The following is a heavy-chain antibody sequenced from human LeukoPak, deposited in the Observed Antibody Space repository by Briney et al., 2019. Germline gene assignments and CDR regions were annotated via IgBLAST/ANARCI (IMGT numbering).Heavy chain of an antibody. CDR1: GGSISSSNW. J-gene: IGHJ5*02. CDR2: IYHSGST. CDR3: ARDRSRNWGGWFDP. Sequence: SETLSLTCAVSGGSISSSNWWSWVRQPPGKGLEWIGEIYHSGSTNYNPSLKSRVTISVDKSKNQFSLKLSSVTAAATAVYYCARDRSRNWGGWFDPWGQGTLVTVSS. D-gene: IGHD7-27*01. V-gene: IGHV4-4*02.